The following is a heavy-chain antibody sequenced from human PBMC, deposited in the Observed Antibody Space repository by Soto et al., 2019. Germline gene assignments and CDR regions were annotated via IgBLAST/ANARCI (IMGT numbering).Heavy chain of an antibody. Sequence: GASVKVSCKASGYTFTTYGISWVRQAPGQGLEWMGWISPYNGTTKYAEKFQGEMTMTTDTATSTAYMDLRSLRSDDTAVYYCARDGERDTGLNFYYYLHGMDAWGQGTRV. CDR2: ISPYNGTT. CDR3: ARDGERDTGLNFYYYLHGMDA. J-gene: IGHJ6*02. V-gene: IGHV1-18*04. CDR1: GYTFTTYG. D-gene: IGHD1-1*01.